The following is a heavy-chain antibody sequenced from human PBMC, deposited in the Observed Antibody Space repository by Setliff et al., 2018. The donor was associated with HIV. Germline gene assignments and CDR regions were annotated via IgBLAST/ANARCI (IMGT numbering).Heavy chain of an antibody. D-gene: IGHD1-26*01. J-gene: IGHJ4*02. CDR2: INAGNGNT. CDR1: GYTFTGYA. CDR3: AIRIEEEGELAYFDY. Sequence: ASVKVSCKSSGYTFTGYAMHWVRQAPGQRLEWMGWINAGNGNTIYSQKFQGRVTITADKSTSTAYMELSSLRSEDTAVYYCAIRIEEEGELAYFDYWGQGILVTVPQ. V-gene: IGHV1-3*01.